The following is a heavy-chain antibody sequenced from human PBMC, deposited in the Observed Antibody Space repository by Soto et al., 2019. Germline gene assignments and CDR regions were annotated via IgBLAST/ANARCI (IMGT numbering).Heavy chain of an antibody. CDR3: AKSHPIVVVVAATVYFDY. Sequence: PGGSLKLSCAASGFTFSSYAMSWVRQAPGKGLEWVSAISGSGGSTYYADSVKGRFTISRDNSKNTLYLQMNSLRAEDTAVYYCAKSHPIVVVVAATVYFDYWGQGTLVTVSS. CDR2: ISGSGGST. V-gene: IGHV3-23*01. D-gene: IGHD2-15*01. CDR1: GFTFSSYA. J-gene: IGHJ4*02.